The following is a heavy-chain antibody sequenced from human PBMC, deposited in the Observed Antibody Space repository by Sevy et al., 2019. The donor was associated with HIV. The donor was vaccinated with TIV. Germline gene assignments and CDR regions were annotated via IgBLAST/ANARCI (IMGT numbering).Heavy chain of an antibody. CDR2: ISGSGTRT. J-gene: IGHJ6*03. Sequence: GGSLRLSCAVSGFSFDSYGMTWVRHAPGKGLEWVSGISGSGTRTYYADSVKGRFSISRDNSKNRLYLQMNSLRSEDTAIYYCAKGGGGHYDPDEIGYYFYYYNMDVWGKGTTVTVSS. CDR3: AKGGGGHYDPDEIGYYFYYYNMDV. D-gene: IGHD3-22*01. V-gene: IGHV3-23*01. CDR1: GFSFDSYG.